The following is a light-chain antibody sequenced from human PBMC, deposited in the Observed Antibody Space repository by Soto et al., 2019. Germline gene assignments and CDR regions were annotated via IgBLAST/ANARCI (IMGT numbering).Light chain of an antibody. CDR2: RAS. Sequence: DIQMTPSPSSLSASVGDRVTIPCRASQSISTWLAWFQQKPGKAPKLLIYRASSLESGAPSRFSGTGSGTEFTLTISSLQPDDFATYYCQQYDDYPWTFGQGTKVDIK. J-gene: IGKJ1*01. V-gene: IGKV1-5*03. CDR3: QQYDDYPWT. CDR1: QSISTW.